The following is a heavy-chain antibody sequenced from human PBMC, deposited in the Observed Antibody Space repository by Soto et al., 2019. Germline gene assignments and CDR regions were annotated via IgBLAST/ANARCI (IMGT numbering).Heavy chain of an antibody. V-gene: IGHV4-34*01. CDR2: IKHSGRT. CDR1: RGSLSGYY. D-gene: IGHD2-15*01. J-gene: IGHJ6*02. Sequence: SGTLSLTCAVDRGSLSGYYWRWIRQTPGKGLEWIGEIKHSGRTNYNPSLKRRITISVDTSKNQFSLKLSSVTAADTAVYYCARVKVEYINSWGSKSKTRYAMAVLAQGTMVT. CDR3: ARVKVEYINSWGSKSKTRYAMAV.